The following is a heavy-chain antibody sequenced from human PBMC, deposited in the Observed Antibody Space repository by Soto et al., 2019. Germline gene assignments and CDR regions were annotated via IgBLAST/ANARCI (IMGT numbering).Heavy chain of an antibody. Sequence: VKVSCKAPGGTFSSYAISWVRQAPGQGLEWMGGIIPIFGTANYAQKFQGRVTITADESTSTAYMELSSLRSEDTAVYYCARYCSSTSCYSGDYYYGMDVWGQGTTVTVSS. CDR1: GGTFSSYA. V-gene: IGHV1-69*13. D-gene: IGHD2-2*01. J-gene: IGHJ6*02. CDR2: IIPIFGTA. CDR3: ARYCSSTSCYSGDYYYGMDV.